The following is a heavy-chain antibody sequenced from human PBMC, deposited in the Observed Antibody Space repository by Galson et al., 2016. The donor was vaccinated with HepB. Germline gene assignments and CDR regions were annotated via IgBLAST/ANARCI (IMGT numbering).Heavy chain of an antibody. Sequence: SVKVSCKVSGYTLTELSMHWVRQAPGKGLEWMGGFDPEDGETIYAQKFQGRVTMTEDTSTDTAYMELSSLRSEDTAVYYCATGGTAMVTRTAASLDYWGQGTLVTVSS. J-gene: IGHJ4*02. D-gene: IGHD4-23*01. CDR2: FDPEDGET. V-gene: IGHV1-24*01. CDR3: ATGGTAMVTRTAASLDY. CDR1: GYTLTELS.